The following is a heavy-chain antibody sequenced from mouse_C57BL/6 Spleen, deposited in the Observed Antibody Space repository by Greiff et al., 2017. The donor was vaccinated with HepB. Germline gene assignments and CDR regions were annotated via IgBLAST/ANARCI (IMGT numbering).Heavy chain of an antibody. J-gene: IGHJ1*03. CDR1: GYTFTDYE. Sequence: QVQLQQSGAELVRPGASVTLSCKASGYTFTDYEMHWVKQTPVHGLEWIGAIDPETGGTAYNQKVKGKAILTADKSSSTVYMELRSLTSEDSAVYYCTRYPPITTVVATRYFDVWGTGTTVTVSS. CDR2: IDPETGGT. V-gene: IGHV1-15*01. D-gene: IGHD1-1*01. CDR3: TRYPPITTVVATRYFDV.